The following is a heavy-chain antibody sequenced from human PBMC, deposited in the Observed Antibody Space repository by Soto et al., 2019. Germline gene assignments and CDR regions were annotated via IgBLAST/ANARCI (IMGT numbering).Heavy chain of an antibody. CDR2: IYYSGST. V-gene: IGHV4-59*01. Sequence: PSEILSLTCTVSGGSISSYYWSWIRQPPGKGLEWIGYIYYSGSTNYNPSLKSRVTISVDTSKNQFSLKLSSVTAADTAVYYCARVATARGPYYFDYWGQGTLVTVSS. CDR1: GGSISSYY. CDR3: ARVATARGPYYFDY. J-gene: IGHJ4*02. D-gene: IGHD3-10*01.